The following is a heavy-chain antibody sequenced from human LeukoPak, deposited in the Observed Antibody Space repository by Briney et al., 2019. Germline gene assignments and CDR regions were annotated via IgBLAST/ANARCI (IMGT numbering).Heavy chain of an antibody. V-gene: IGHV3-23*01. CDR1: GFTFSNYA. J-gene: IGHJ4*02. Sequence: GGSLRLSCVASGFTFSNYAMSWVRQAPGKGLEWVSAISNTGGSTYYADSVKGRFTISRDNSKNTLYLQMNSLRAEDTAVYYCAREKSRAVFDYWGQGTLVTVSS. CDR3: AREKSRAVFDY. CDR2: ISNTGGST.